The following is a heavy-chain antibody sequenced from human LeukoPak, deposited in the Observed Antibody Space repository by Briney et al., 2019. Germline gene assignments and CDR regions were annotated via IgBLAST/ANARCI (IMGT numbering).Heavy chain of an antibody. CDR3: ARDNYGDYAEFDY. Sequence: ASVKVSCKASGYTFTGYYMHWVRQAPGQGLEWMGWINPNNGGTNYAQKFQGRVTMTRDTSISTAYMELSRLRSDDTAVYYCARDNYGDYAEFDYWGQGTLVTVSS. CDR2: INPNNGGT. J-gene: IGHJ4*02. D-gene: IGHD4-17*01. CDR1: GYTFTGYY. V-gene: IGHV1-2*02.